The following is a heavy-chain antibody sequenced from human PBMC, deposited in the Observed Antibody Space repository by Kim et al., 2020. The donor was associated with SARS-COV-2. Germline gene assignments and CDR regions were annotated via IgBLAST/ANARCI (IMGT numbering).Heavy chain of an antibody. CDR3: ARVAVAGTGHNYYYYYGMDV. CDR2: IKQDGSEK. CDR1: GFTFSSYW. Sequence: GGSLRLSCAASGFTFSSYWMSWVRQAPGKGLEGVANIKQDGSEKYYVESVKGRFTISRDNAKNSLYLQMDSLRAEDTAVYYCARVAVAGTGHNYYYYYGMDVWGQGTTVTVSS. V-gene: IGHV3-7*01. J-gene: IGHJ6*02. D-gene: IGHD6-19*01.